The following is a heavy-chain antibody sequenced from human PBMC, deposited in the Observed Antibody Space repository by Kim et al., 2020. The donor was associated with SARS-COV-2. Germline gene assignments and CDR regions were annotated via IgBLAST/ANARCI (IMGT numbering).Heavy chain of an antibody. Sequence: GGSLRLSCAASGVTLSRFWMHWVRQAPGKGLEWVADIKQDGSARFYGASVKGRFYIYRDNAKNSVYLQMNSLTAEDTAVYYCATCEETSPGGDYWGQGTLVTVSS. D-gene: IGHD2-8*02. V-gene: IGHV3-7*01. CDR3: ATCEETSPGGDY. CDR1: GVTLSRFW. J-gene: IGHJ4*02. CDR2: IKQDGSAR.